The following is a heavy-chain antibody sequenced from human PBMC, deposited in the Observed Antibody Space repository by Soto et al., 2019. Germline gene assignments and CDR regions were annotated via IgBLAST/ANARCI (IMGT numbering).Heavy chain of an antibody. V-gene: IGHV3-9*01. CDR3: AREGTGTRRGPFNY. J-gene: IGHJ4*02. CDR2: ISWNSGSI. Sequence: EVQLVESGGGLVQPGRSLRLSCAASGFTFDDYAMHWVRQAPGKGLEWVSGISWNSGSIGYADSVKGRFTISRDNAKNTLDLQMNSLRAEGTAVYYCAREGTGTRRGPFNYWGQGTLVTVSS. CDR1: GFTFDDYA. D-gene: IGHD1-1*01.